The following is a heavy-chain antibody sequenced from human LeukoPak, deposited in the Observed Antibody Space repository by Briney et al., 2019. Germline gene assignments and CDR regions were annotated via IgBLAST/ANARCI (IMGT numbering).Heavy chain of an antibody. J-gene: IGHJ4*02. Sequence: GGSLRLSCTASGFTFCDYPITWVRQAPGKGLEWVGFIRNKTYGGTTEYAASVTGRFTISRDDSKSIAYLQMNSLKTEDTAVYYCTRDRSHDYWGPGTLVTVSP. D-gene: IGHD6-13*01. CDR1: GFTFCDYP. V-gene: IGHV3-49*04. CDR3: TRDRSHDY. CDR2: IRNKTYGGTT.